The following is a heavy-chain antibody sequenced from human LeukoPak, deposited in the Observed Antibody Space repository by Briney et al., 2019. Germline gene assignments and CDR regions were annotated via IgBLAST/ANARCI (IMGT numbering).Heavy chain of an antibody. V-gene: IGHV4-31*03. D-gene: IGHD3-10*01. CDR1: GGSISSGGYY. Sequence: SETLSLTCTVSGGSISSGGYYWSWIRQHSGKGLEWIGYIYYSGSTYYNPSLKSRVTISVDTSKNQFSLKLSSVTAADTAVYYCARGNYYGSGSYSNWGQGTLVTVSS. J-gene: IGHJ4*02. CDR3: ARGNYYGSGSYSN. CDR2: IYYSGST.